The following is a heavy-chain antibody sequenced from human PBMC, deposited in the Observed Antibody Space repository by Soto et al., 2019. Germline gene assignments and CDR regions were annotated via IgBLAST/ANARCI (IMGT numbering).Heavy chain of an antibody. J-gene: IGHJ5*02. CDR1: GYTFTSYD. D-gene: IGHD1-26*01. CDR3: ARKGDTMGAGWFDP. Sequence: QVQLVQSGAEVKKPGASVKVSCKASGYTFTSYDIRWVRQAPGQGLEWMGWISAYNGNTNYAQKLQAGVTRPTDTSTSTAYMELRSLRSDDTAVYYCARKGDTMGAGWFDPWGQGTLVTVSS. CDR2: ISAYNGNT. V-gene: IGHV1-18*01.